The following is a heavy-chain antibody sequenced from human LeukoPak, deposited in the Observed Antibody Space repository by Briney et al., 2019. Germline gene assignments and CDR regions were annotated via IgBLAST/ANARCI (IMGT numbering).Heavy chain of an antibody. CDR3: ARAIAAAGATEYYFDY. CDR1: GYSFTSYW. CDR2: IYPGDSDT. J-gene: IGHJ4*02. D-gene: IGHD6-13*01. Sequence: GESLKISCKGSGYSFTSYWIGWVRQMPGKGLEWMGIIYPGDSDTRYSPSFQGQVTISADKSISTAYLQWSSLKASDTAMYCCARAIAAAGATEYYFDYWGQGTLVTVSS. V-gene: IGHV5-51*01.